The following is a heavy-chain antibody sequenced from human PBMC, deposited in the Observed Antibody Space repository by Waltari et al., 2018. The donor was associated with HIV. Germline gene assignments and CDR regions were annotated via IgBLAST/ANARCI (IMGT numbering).Heavy chain of an antibody. CDR2: LFYGGDT. J-gene: IGHJ4*02. CDR1: GDSISSSTHY. Sequence: HLQESGPGPVKPSQTLSLTCAVSGDSISSSTHYWGWIRQPPGKGLEWIGALFYGGDTYYNPSLQGRVTMSVDTSENQFSLRLNSVTATDTAMYYCTRLTGLSQADFWGRGTLVTVSS. CDR3: TRLTGLSQADF. V-gene: IGHV4-39*01. D-gene: IGHD2-8*01.